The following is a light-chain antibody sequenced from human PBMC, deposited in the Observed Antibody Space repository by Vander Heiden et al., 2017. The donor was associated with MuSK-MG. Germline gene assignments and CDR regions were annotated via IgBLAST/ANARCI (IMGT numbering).Light chain of an antibody. J-gene: IGKJ2*01. V-gene: IGKV4-1*01. CDR3: QQDDSPPPT. CDR1: QSVLYSSNNKNY. Sequence: DIVMTQSPDSLAVSLGERATINCKSSQSVLYSSNNKNYLAWYQQKPGQPPKLLIYWASTRESGVPDRFSGSGSGTDFTLTISSLQAEDVAVYYCQQDDSPPPTFGQGTKLXIK. CDR2: WAS.